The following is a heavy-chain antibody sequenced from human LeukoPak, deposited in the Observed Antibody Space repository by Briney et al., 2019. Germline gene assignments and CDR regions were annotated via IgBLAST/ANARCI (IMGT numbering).Heavy chain of an antibody. CDR1: GGSFSGYY. J-gene: IGHJ4*02. D-gene: IGHD1-1*01. Sequence: PSETLSLTCAVSGGSFSGYYWNWIRQPPGKGLEWIGYIYYSGSTYYNPSLKSRVTISVDTSKNQFSLKLSSVTAADTAVYYCAGEVERPVNWGQGTLSPSPQ. V-gene: IGHV4-30-4*08. CDR2: IYYSGST. CDR3: AGEVERPVN.